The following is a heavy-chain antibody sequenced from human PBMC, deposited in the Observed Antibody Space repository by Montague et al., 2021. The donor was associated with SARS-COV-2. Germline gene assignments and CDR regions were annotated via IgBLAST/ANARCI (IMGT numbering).Heavy chain of an antibody. CDR3: TRDDRCIVGDGLDV. J-gene: IGHJ3*01. V-gene: IGHV3-48*03. D-gene: IGHD2-8*01. CDR1: GFTFSNYD. Sequence: SLRLSCAASGFTFSNYDMHWVRQAPGKGPEWISFISSSAYTTQYTGSLKGRFTISRDNGKNSLYLQMNSLRVEDTAVYYCTRDDRCIVGDGLDVWGQGTKVTVSS. CDR2: ISSSAYTT.